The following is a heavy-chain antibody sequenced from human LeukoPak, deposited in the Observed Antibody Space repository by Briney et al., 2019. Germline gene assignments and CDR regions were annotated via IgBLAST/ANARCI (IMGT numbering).Heavy chain of an antibody. CDR2: ISSSSLYI. D-gene: IGHD2/OR15-2a*01. J-gene: IGHJ6*03. V-gene: IGHV3-21*04. Sequence: GGSLRLSCAASGFTFSTYNMNWVRQAPGKGLEWVSSISSSSLYISYADSVKGRFTISRDNAKNSLYLQMNSLRAEDTALYYCAKGPFASLYMDVWGKGTTVTISS. CDR3: AKGPFASLYMDV. CDR1: GFTFSTYN.